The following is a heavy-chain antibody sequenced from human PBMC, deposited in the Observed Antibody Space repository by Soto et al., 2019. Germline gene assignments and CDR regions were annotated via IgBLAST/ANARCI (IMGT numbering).Heavy chain of an antibody. Sequence: QVQLVQSGAEVKKPGASVKVSCKASGYTFTSYGISWVRQAPGQGLEWLGWISAYNGNTNYAQKLQGRVTMTTDTSTSTAYMELRSLRSDDTAVYYCARVSNLYGDYHEMLDYWGQGTLVTVSS. CDR1: GYTFTSYG. V-gene: IGHV1-18*04. J-gene: IGHJ4*02. CDR2: ISAYNGNT. D-gene: IGHD4-17*01. CDR3: ARVSNLYGDYHEMLDY.